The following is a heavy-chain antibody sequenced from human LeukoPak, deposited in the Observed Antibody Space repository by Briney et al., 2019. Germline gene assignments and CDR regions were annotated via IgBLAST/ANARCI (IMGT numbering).Heavy chain of an antibody. CDR1: GYTFTNYY. CDR3: ARVITFGGVSGDLFDS. V-gene: IGHV1-46*01. J-gene: IGHJ4*02. CDR2: INPSDGKT. D-gene: IGHD3-16*01. Sequence: ASVKVSCKASGYTFTNYYMHWVRQAPGQGLEWMGIINPSDGKTSYAQKFQGRVTMTRDMSTSTDYMELSKLRSEDTAVYYCARVITFGGVSGDLFDSWGQGTLVTVSS.